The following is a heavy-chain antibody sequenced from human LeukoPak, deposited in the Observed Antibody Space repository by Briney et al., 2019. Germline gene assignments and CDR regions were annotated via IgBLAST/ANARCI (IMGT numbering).Heavy chain of an antibody. CDR2: IYPGDSDT. CDR1: GYSFANHW. V-gene: IGHV5-51*01. Sequence: GESLKISCTGSGYSFANHWIAWVRQMPGKGLEWMGIIYPGDSDTTYSPSFQGQVTISADKSISTAYVQWSSLKASDTAIYYCARLAAGRYCIDYWGQGNLVTVSS. J-gene: IGHJ4*02. D-gene: IGHD2-8*02. CDR3: ARLAAGRYCIDY.